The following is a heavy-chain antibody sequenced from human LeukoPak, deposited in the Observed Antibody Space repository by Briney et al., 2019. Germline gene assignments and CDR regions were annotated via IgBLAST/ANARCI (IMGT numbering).Heavy chain of an antibody. CDR3: ARDSRTLPD. CDR1: GFTFSSSA. D-gene: IGHD2/OR15-2a*01. CDR2: ISNNGGYT. Sequence: GGSLRLSCAASGFTFSSSAMSWVRQAPGKGLEWVSAISNNGGYTYYADSVQGQFTISRDNSKSTLCLQMNSLRAEDTAVYYCARDSRTLPDWGQGTLVTVSS. V-gene: IGHV3-23*01. J-gene: IGHJ4*02.